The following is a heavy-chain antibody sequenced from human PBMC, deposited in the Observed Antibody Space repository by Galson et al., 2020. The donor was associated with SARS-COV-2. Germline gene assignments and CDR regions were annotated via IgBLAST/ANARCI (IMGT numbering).Heavy chain of an antibody. J-gene: IGHJ6*02. Sequence: SETLSLTCTVSGASISSGSYYWTWIRPPAGKGLEWIGRIYKTGNTNYNPSLWRQVTISVDPSKNQFSLKLTSVTAADTAVYYCARGNSPCVTIFGVLTGTCGMDVWGQGTTVTVSS. V-gene: IGHV4-61*02. CDR1: GASISSGSYY. CDR3: ARGNSPCVTIFGVLTGTCGMDV. D-gene: IGHD3-3*01. CDR2: IYKTGNT.